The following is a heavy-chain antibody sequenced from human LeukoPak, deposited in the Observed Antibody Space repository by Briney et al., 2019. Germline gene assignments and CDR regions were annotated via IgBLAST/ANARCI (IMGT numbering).Heavy chain of an antibody. Sequence: GGSLSLSRAASGFTFSDYYMSWIRQAPGKGLEWVSYIISSSSAIYYADYVKGRFSISSDNAKTSLYLQRNSLRAEDTAVYYCARGAPTWIQLGLLDYWGQGTLVTVSS. D-gene: IGHD5-18*01. J-gene: IGHJ4*02. V-gene: IGHV3-11*01. CDR3: ARGAPTWIQLGLLDY. CDR1: GFTFSDYY. CDR2: IISSSSAI.